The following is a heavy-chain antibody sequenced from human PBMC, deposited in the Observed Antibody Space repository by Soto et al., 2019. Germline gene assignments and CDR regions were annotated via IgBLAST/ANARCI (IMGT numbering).Heavy chain of an antibody. D-gene: IGHD6-13*01. CDR3: ARVRIAALSPARRGSTQPGWFDP. CDR2: IYYSGST. CDR1: GGSISSYY. V-gene: IGHV4-59*01. J-gene: IGHJ5*02. Sequence: SETLSLTCTVSGGSISSYYWSWIRQPPGKGLEWIGYIYYSGSTNYNPSLKSRVTITVHTAKNQLSLKLSSVTAADTAVYYRARVRIAALSPARRGSTQPGWFDPWGQGTLVTVSS.